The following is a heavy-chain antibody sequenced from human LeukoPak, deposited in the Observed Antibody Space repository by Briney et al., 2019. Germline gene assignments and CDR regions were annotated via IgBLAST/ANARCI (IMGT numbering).Heavy chain of an antibody. CDR3: ARDLGSNCSSWYRWFDP. J-gene: IGHJ5*02. D-gene: IGHD6-13*01. Sequence: SVKVSCKASGGTFSSYAISWVRQAPGQGREWMGGLIPIVGTANYAQECQGSVTITTDESTSTAYMELSSLRSEDTAAYYCARDLGSNCSSWYRWFDPWGQGTLVSVSS. CDR2: LIPIVGTA. V-gene: IGHV1-69*05. CDR1: GGTFSSYA.